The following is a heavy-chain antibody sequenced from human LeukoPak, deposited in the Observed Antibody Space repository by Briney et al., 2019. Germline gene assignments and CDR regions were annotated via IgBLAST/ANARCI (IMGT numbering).Heavy chain of an antibody. V-gene: IGHV4-59*12. CDR2: IHYSGST. CDR1: GGSTSTDY. J-gene: IGHJ4*02. CDR3: ARGSYCSSTSCPSCFDY. D-gene: IGHD2-2*01. Sequence: SETLSLTCTVSGGSTSTDYWSWIRQSPGKGLEWIGYIHYSGSTNYNPSLKSRVTISVDTSKNQFSLKLSSVTAADTAVYYCARGSYCSSTSCPSCFDYWGQGTLVTVSS.